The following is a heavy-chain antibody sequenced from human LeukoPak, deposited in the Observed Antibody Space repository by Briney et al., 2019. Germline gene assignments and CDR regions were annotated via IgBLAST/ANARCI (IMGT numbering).Heavy chain of an antibody. Sequence: PGGSLRLSCAASGFTFSNYYMSWVRQAPGKGLEWVANIRQDASAVFQVDSLKGRFTVSRENTKNSLYLQMGSLRVEDTAVYYCASWIHDSAAWRLDYWGRGALVTVSS. J-gene: IGHJ4*02. V-gene: IGHV3-7*02. CDR1: GFTFSNYY. D-gene: IGHD3-22*01. CDR3: ASWIHDSAAWRLDY. CDR2: IRQDASAV.